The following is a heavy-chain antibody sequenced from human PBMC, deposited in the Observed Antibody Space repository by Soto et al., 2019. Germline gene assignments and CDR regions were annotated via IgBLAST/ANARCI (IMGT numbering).Heavy chain of an antibody. D-gene: IGHD3-10*01. CDR3: VLWFGELLGSFLHGMDV. Sequence: ASVKVSCKASGGTFSSYAISWVRQAPGQGLEWMGGIIPIFGTANYAQKFQGRVTITADESTSTAYMELSSLRSEDTAVYYCVLWFGELLGSFLHGMDVWGQGTTVTVSS. CDR2: IIPIFGTA. CDR1: GGTFSSYA. J-gene: IGHJ6*02. V-gene: IGHV1-69*13.